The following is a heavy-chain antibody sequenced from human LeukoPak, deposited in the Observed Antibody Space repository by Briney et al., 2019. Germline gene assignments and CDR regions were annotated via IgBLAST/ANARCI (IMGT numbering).Heavy chain of an antibody. V-gene: IGHV3-66*01. D-gene: IGHD6-6*01. CDR3: ARDSSSYYFDY. Sequence: GGSLSLFCAASGFSVTSNHMNWVSQAPGKGLEWVSIIYTGGTTHYADSLNDRFTISRDDSINTLYLQMNSLRAEDTAVYYCARDSSSYYFDYWGESPLLPVSS. J-gene: IGHJ4*02. CDR1: GFSVTSNH. CDR2: IYTGGTT.